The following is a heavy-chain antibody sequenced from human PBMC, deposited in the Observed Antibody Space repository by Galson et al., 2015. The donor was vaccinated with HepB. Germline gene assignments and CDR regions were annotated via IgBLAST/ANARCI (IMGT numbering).Heavy chain of an antibody. CDR2: IYSGGST. J-gene: IGHJ3*02. D-gene: IGHD5-12*01. CDR1: GFTVSSNY. CDR3: ARIGGGYDYVPKAFDI. Sequence: SLRLSCAASGFTVSSNYMSWVRQAPGKGLEWVSVIYSGGSTYYADSVKGRFTISRDNSKNTLYLQMNSLRAEDTAVYYCARIGGGYDYVPKAFDIWGQGTMVTVSS. V-gene: IGHV3-53*01.